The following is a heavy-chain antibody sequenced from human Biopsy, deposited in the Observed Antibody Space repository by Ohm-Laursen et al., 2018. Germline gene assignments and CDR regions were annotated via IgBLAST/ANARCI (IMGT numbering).Heavy chain of an antibody. CDR3: ARDKYRSWNYFDN. Sequence: VSSVKVSCKASGYTFSGYYMHWVRQAPGQGLEWMGWINPDSGVTNYAQKFQGRVTMTGDTSISTAYMELSRLGSDDTAVYYCARDKYRSWNYFDNWGQGSLVTVSS. D-gene: IGHD6-19*01. J-gene: IGHJ4*02. CDR2: INPDSGVT. CDR1: GYTFSGYY. V-gene: IGHV1-2*02.